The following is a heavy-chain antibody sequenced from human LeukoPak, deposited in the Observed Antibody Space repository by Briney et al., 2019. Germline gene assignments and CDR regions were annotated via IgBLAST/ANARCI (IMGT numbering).Heavy chain of an antibody. D-gene: IGHD7-27*01. CDR3: VQDWAWGAFGY. Sequence: SLRLSCAASGFTFSFYGMNWVRQAPGKGLEWVSGITGAGHTYYADSVQGRFTIYRDNSKNTLYLQMNRLGAEDTAIYYCVQDWAWGAFGYWGQGTLVTVSS. J-gene: IGHJ4*02. CDR1: GFTFSFYG. CDR2: ITGAGHT. V-gene: IGHV3-23*01.